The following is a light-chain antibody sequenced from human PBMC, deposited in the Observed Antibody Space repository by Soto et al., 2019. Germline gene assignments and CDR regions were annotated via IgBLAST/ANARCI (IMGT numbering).Light chain of an antibody. Sequence: DIQMTQSPSTLSASVGDRVTITCRASQSISGWLAWYQQKPGKAPNLLIFDASTLESGVPSRFSGSGSGTEFTLTISRLQPDDFATYYCQQYNSYSPWTFGQGTKLEIK. CDR1: QSISGW. J-gene: IGKJ2*02. CDR2: DAS. CDR3: QQYNSYSPWT. V-gene: IGKV1-5*01.